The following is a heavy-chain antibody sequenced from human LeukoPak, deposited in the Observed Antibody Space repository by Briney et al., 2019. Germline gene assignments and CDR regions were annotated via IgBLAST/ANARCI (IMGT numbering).Heavy chain of an antibody. V-gene: IGHV4-4*09. CDR1: GGSISSYY. D-gene: IGHD3-22*01. CDR2: TYTSGST. J-gene: IGHJ4*02. Sequence: SETLSLTCTVSGGSISSYYWSWIRQPPGKGLEWIGYTYTSGSTNYNPSLKSRVTISVDTSKNQFSLKLSSVTAADTAVYYCARVADYYDSSGYYDYWGQGTLVTVSS. CDR3: ARVADYYDSSGYYDY.